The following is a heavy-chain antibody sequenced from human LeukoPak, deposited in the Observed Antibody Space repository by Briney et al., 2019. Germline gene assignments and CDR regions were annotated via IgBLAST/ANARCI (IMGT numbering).Heavy chain of an antibody. J-gene: IGHJ3*02. V-gene: IGHV3-30*18. CDR3: AKDNHGGNSIDDAFDI. CDR1: GFTFSSYG. CDR2: IWYGGSNK. Sequence: PGRSLRLSCAASGFTFSSYGMHWVRQAPGKGLEWVAVIWYGGSNKYYADSVKGRFTISRDNSKNTLYLQMNSLRAEDTAVYYCAKDNHGGNSIDDAFDIWGQGTMVTVSS. D-gene: IGHD4-23*01.